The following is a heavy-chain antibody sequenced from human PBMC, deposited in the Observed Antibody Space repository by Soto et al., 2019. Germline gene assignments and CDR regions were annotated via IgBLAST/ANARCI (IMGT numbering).Heavy chain of an antibody. CDR2: ISGSGGSP. D-gene: IGHD6-13*01. CDR3: AREGDITAAFDY. V-gene: IGHV3-23*01. Sequence: EVQVLESGGVLVQPGGSLRLSCVAPGLIFSNYAMSWVRQAPGKGLEWVSGISGSGGSPHYAHSAKGRFTISRDNSKNTLFLQMNTMRAEDTAVYYCAREGDITAAFDYWGQGTLVTVSS. J-gene: IGHJ4*02. CDR1: GLIFSNYA.